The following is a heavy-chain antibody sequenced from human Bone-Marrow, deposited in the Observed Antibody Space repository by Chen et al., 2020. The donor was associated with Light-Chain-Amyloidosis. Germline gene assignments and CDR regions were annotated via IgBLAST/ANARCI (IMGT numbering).Heavy chain of an antibody. CDR3: AGLPFGGDRYSGDQFDY. CDR1: GGTISSSSYY. J-gene: IGHJ4*02. V-gene: IGHV4-39*01. CDR2: MYYSGSN. Sequence: QLQLRESGPGLVKPSETVSPTCTVSGGTISSSSYYLGWIRQPPGKGLEWIGGMYYSGSNYYNPSLQGRVTISVETSQNQFSLKRGSVTAGDTAVYYCAGLPFGGDRYSGDQFDYRGQGTLVTVSS. D-gene: IGHD2-21*02.